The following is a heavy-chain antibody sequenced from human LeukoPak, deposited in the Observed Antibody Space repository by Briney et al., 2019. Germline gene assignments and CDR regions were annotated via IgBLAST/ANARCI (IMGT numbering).Heavy chain of an antibody. J-gene: IGHJ5*01. V-gene: IGHV3-33*05. CDR2: NSHDGTTQ. CDR1: GFIFSDFG. Sequence: GVSLRLFCAASGFIFSDFGMHWISQARAKGLEWVAVNSHDGTTQSYGGSVKGRLTIYRENSKNTLYLQLDSLRGDETAVYCCAKDRGGRQVWNWFDSCGRGTLVTVFS. D-gene: IGHD3-16*01. CDR3: AKDRGGRQVWNWFDS.